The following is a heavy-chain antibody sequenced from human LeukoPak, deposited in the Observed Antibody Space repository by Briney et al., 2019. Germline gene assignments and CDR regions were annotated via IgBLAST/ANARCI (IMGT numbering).Heavy chain of an antibody. CDR2: GHYSGSP. CDR1: GGAISDYY. V-gene: IGHV4-59*01. CDR3: ARGVGATHFDY. J-gene: IGHJ4*02. Sequence: SETLSLTCSVSGGAISDYYWTWIRQPPGKGLEWIGHGHYSGSPNYNPSLTSRGTISVDTSKNQFSLNLRSVTSADTALYYCARGVGATHFDYWGRGTLVTVSS. D-gene: IGHD1-26*01.